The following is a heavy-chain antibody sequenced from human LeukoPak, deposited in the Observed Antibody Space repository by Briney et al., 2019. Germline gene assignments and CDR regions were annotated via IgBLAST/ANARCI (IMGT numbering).Heavy chain of an antibody. CDR2: IYYRGNT. CDR1: SGSISSGNYY. Sequence: SETLSLTCTVSSGSISSGNYYWSGIRLPPGKGLEWIGYIYYRGNTYYNPSLKSRVTLSVDTSKNQFSLNLTSVTAADTAVYYCARPRCAELFNYYYGRDVWGKGTMVTVPS. D-gene: IGHD3-10*01. V-gene: IGHV4-30-4*01. J-gene: IGHJ6*04. CDR3: ARPRCAELFNYYYGRDV.